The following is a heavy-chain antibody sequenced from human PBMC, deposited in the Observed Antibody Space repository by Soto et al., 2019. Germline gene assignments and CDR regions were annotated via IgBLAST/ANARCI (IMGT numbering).Heavy chain of an antibody. V-gene: IGHV1-2*02. CDR2: INPNSGGT. J-gene: IGHJ6*02. Sequence: ASVKVSCKASGYTLTGYYMHWVRQAPGQGLEWMGWINPNSGGTNYAQKFQGRVTMTRDTSISTAYMELSRLRSDDTAVYYCARDRAESYYYYGMDVWDQGTTVTVSS. CDR1: GYTLTGYY. CDR3: ARDRAESYYYYGMDV. D-gene: IGHD3-10*01.